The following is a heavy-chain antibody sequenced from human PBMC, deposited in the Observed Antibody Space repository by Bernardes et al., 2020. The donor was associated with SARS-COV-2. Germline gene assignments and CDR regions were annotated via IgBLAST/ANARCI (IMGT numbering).Heavy chain of an antibody. V-gene: IGHV4-4*07. CDR1: GASITSYS. CDR2: VHSNGRT. J-gene: IGHJ6*02. D-gene: IGHD2-15*01. Sequence: SETLSLTCTVSGASITSYSWSWFLQPAGKGLEWIVRVHSNGRTNYNPSLKSRVTMSVDTSRTQLSLRLTSVTAADTAIYYCARDDCRGGGCYSEDYYFGRDVWSQGTTVTVSS. CDR3: ARDDCRGGGCYSEDYYFGRDV.